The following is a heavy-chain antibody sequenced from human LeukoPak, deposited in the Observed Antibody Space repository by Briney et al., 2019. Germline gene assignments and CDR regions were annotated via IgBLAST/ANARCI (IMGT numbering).Heavy chain of an antibody. V-gene: IGHV4-34*01. CDR2: INHSGST. J-gene: IGHJ5*02. CDR3: ARYRSYCTSTTCYRDWFDP. CDR1: SGSFTGYF. D-gene: IGHD2-2*01. Sequence: SETLSHTCAVYSGSFTGYFWSWLRQPPGKGLEWIGEINHSGSTNYNPSLKSRATISVDTSKNQFSLKLTSVTAADTAVYYCARYRSYCTSTTCYRDWFDPWGQGTLVTVSS.